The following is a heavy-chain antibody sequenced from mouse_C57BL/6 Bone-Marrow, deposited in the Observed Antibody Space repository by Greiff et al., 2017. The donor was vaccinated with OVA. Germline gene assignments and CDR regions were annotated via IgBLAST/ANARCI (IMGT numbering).Heavy chain of an antibody. CDR1: GFTFSSYG. Sequence: EVQVVESGGDLVKPGGSLKLSCAASGFTFSSYGMSWVRQTPDKRLEWVATISSGGSYTYYPDSVKGRFTISRDNAKNTLYLQMSSLKSEDTAMYYCASSRQLRPLYYAMDYWGQGTSVTVSS. J-gene: IGHJ4*01. D-gene: IGHD3-2*02. CDR2: ISSGGSYT. CDR3: ASSRQLRPLYYAMDY. V-gene: IGHV5-6*01.